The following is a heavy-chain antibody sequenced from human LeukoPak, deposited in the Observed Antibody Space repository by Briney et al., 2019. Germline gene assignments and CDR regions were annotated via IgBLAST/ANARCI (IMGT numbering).Heavy chain of an antibody. J-gene: IGHJ4*02. CDR1: GGSISSTSYY. Sequence: SETLSLTCTVSGGSISSTSYYWSWIRQPPGKGLEWIGEINHSGSTNYNPSLKSRVTISVDTSKNQFSLKLSSVTAADTAVYYCARGGNHTAMVNDQDRVFDYWGQGTLVTVSS. V-gene: IGHV4-39*07. D-gene: IGHD5-18*01. CDR3: ARGGNHTAMVNDQDRVFDY. CDR2: INHSGST.